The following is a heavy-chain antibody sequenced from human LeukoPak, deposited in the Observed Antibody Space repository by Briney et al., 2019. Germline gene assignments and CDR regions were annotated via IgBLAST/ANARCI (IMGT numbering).Heavy chain of an antibody. Sequence: PSETLSLTCTVSGGSISSYYWSWIRQPPGKGLEWIGYIYYSGSTNYSPSLKSRVTISVDTSKNQFSLKLSSVTAADTAVYYCAKGNGVSGYSDDWFDPWDQGTLVTVSS. J-gene: IGHJ5*02. CDR1: GGSISSYY. CDR3: AKGNGVSGYSDDWFDP. CDR2: IYYSGST. V-gene: IGHV4-59*12. D-gene: IGHD6-25*01.